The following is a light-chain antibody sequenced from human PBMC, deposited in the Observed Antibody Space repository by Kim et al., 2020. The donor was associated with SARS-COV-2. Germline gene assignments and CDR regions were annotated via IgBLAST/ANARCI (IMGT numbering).Light chain of an antibody. CDR2: EAD. CDR1: KLGSKY. CDR3: QASDSTTVI. J-gene: IGLJ2*01. Sequence: SMYRGQTASLPCCVDKLGSKYVCCYQQMPGQYPLLAIYEADKRPSGIPERFSGSNSGGTATLTVSGTQSLDDADYYCQASDSTTVIFGGGTQLTVL. V-gene: IGLV3-1*01.